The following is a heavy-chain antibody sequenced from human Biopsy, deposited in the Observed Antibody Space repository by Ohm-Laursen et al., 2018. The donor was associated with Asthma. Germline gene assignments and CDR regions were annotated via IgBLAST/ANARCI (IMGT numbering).Heavy chain of an antibody. J-gene: IGHJ3*02. V-gene: IGHV3-9*01. Sequence: SLRLSCSASGFTFDDYAMNWVRQAPGKGLEWVSGISWNSGSLEYADSVKGRFTVSGDNAKRTLYLQMNSLRAEDTALYYCVRVWGGSAFDIWGQGTMVTVSS. CDR3: VRVWGGSAFDI. D-gene: IGHD3-16*01. CDR1: GFTFDDYA. CDR2: ISWNSGSL.